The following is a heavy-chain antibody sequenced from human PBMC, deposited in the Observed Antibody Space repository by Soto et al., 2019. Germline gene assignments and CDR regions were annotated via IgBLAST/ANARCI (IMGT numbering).Heavy chain of an antibody. CDR3: ARESYDFWSGYSVYNWFDP. J-gene: IGHJ5*02. V-gene: IGHV1-46*03. D-gene: IGHD3-3*01. CDR2: INPSGGST. CDR1: GYTFTSYY. Sequence: GASVKVSCKASGYTFTSYYMHWVRQAPGQGLEWMGIINPSGGSTSYAQKFQGRVTMTRDTSTSTVYMELSSLRSEDTAVYYCARESYDFWSGYSVYNWFDPWGQGTLVTVSS.